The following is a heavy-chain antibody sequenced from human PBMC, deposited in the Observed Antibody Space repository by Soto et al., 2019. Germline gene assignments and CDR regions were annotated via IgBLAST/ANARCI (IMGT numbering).Heavy chain of an antibody. CDR1: GFTISGAW. J-gene: IGHJ4*02. CDR3: TTGSVEGY. Sequence: EVQLVESGGGLVKPGGSLRLSCAASGFTISGAWMNWVRQAPGKGLEWVGRIKTKAQGETTDYAEPVKGRFTISRDDSEHTLSLQMSSLKLEDTAVYFCTTGSVEGYWGQGTLVTVSS. CDR2: IKTKAQGETT. V-gene: IGHV3-15*07. D-gene: IGHD1-26*01.